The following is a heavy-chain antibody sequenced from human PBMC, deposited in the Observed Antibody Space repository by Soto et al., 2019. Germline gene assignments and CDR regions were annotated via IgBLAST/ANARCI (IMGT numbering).Heavy chain of an antibody. Sequence: QVQLVQSGAEVKKPGASVKVSCKASGYTFTSYYMHWVRQAPGQGLEWMGIINPSGGSTSYAQKFQGRVTMPRDTSTSTVYMELSSLRSEDTAVYYCARVNSRWGSGRGYGMDVWGQGTTVTVSS. D-gene: IGHD3-10*01. J-gene: IGHJ6*02. CDR3: ARVNSRWGSGRGYGMDV. CDR2: INPSGGST. V-gene: IGHV1-46*01. CDR1: GYTFTSYY.